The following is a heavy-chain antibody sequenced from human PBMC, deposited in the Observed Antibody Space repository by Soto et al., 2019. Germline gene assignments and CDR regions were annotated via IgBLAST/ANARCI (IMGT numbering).Heavy chain of an antibody. CDR3: ARDTGWGLGF. CDR2: IYYSGGT. J-gene: IGHJ4*02. D-gene: IGHD6-19*01. V-gene: IGHV4-4*02. CDR1: GDSINSNYC. Sequence: QVQLQESGPGLVRPSGTLSLTCAVSGDSINSNYCWTWVRQPPGKGLEWIAEIYYSGGTSYNPSLKRRVTFSMDKSKNQCSLNLTSVTAADTAMYYCARDTGWGLGFWGQGTLVTVSS.